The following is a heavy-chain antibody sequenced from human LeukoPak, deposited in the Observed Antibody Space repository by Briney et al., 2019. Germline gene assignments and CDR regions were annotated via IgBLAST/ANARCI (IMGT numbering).Heavy chain of an antibody. D-gene: IGHD3-10*01. CDR3: ARTYYYGSGPNPHYYMDV. CDR1: GGSISSYY. J-gene: IGHJ6*03. CDR2: IYYSGST. V-gene: IGHV4-59*01. Sequence: SETLSLTCTVSGGSISSYYWSWIRQPPGKGLEWIGYIYYSGSTNYNPSLKSRVTISVDTSKNQFSLKLSAVTAADTAVYYCARTYYYGSGPNPHYYMDVWGKGTTVTVSS.